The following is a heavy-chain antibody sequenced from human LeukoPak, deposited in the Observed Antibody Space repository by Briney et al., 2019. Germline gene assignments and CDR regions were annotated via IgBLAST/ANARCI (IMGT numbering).Heavy chain of an antibody. D-gene: IGHD6-13*01. Sequence: GGSLRLSCAASGFTYSSYSMNWVRQAPGKGLEWVSSISSSSSYIYYADSVKGRFTISRDNAKNSLYLQMNSLRAEDTAVYYCARRARIAAAGYFDYWGQGTLVIVSS. CDR1: GFTYSSYS. CDR2: ISSSSSYI. V-gene: IGHV3-21*01. J-gene: IGHJ4*02. CDR3: ARRARIAAAGYFDY.